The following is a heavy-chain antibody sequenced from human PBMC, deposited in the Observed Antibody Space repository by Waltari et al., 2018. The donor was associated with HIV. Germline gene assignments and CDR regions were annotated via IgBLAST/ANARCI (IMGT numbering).Heavy chain of an antibody. V-gene: IGHV3-73*02. CDR2: IRSRGNRYAT. CDR3: TRALAY. J-gene: IGHJ4*02. Sequence: EVQLVESGGGLVQPGGSLRVSCAASGFTFRASAIHWVRQASGKGLEWVGRIRSRGNRYATAYGASVKCRFTVSRDDSKNTAYLQMNNLKTEDTAVYYCTRALAYWGQGTLVTVSP. D-gene: IGHD3-16*01. CDR1: GFTFRASA.